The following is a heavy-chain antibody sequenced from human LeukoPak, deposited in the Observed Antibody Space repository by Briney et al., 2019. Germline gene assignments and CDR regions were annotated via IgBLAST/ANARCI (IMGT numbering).Heavy chain of an antibody. CDR1: GGTFSSYA. D-gene: IGHD5-12*01. V-gene: IGHV1-69*05. CDR2: IIPIFGTA. CDR3: ARGESGYDLAEYFQH. Sequence: ASVKVSCKASGGTFSSYAISWVRQAPGQGLEWMGGIIPIFGTANYAQKFQGRVTITTDESTSTAYMELSSLRSEDTAVYYCARGESGYDLAEYFQHWGQGTLVTVSS. J-gene: IGHJ1*01.